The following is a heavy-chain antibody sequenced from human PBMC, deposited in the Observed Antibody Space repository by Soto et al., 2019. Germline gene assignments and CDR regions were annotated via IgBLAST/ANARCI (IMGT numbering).Heavy chain of an antibody. CDR2: IYYSGST. V-gene: IGHV4-30-4*01. D-gene: IGHD1-20*01. Sequence: KPSETLSLTCTVSGGSISSGDYYWSWIRQPPGKGLEWIGYIYYSGSTYYNPSLKSRVTISVDTSKNQFSLKLSSVTAADTAVYYCASSHRYNWFDPWGQGTLVTVSS. CDR1: GGSISSGDYY. CDR3: ASSHRYNWFDP. J-gene: IGHJ5*02.